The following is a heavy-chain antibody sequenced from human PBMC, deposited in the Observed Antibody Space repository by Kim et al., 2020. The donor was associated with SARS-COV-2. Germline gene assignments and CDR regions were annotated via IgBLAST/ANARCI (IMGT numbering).Heavy chain of an antibody. V-gene: IGHV3-48*02. Sequence: TIAHADSVKGRFTISRNNAKNSLFLQMNSLRDEYTAVYYCTRETDWSFDIWGQGTKVTVSS. J-gene: IGHJ3*02. D-gene: IGHD2-21*01. CDR3: TRETDWSFDI. CDR2: TI.